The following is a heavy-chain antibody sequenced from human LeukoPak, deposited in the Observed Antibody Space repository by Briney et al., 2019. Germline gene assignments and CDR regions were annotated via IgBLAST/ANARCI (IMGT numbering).Heavy chain of an antibody. J-gene: IGHJ4*02. Sequence: SVKVSCKASGGTFTIHTITWVRQAPGQGLEWMGRIIPVVGTHYAQKFQGRVTITADKSTSTACMELSSLRSDDTAVYYCANDDTSGYYQAWGQGTLVTVSS. CDR2: IIPVVGT. D-gene: IGHD3-22*01. CDR1: GGTFTIHT. V-gene: IGHV1-69*02. CDR3: ANDDTSGYYQA.